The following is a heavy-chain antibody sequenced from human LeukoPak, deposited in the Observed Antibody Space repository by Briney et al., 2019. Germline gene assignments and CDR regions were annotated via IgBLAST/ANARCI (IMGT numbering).Heavy chain of an antibody. D-gene: IGHD2/OR15-2a*01. J-gene: IGHJ4*02. CDR2: ITISGDTT. CDR1: GFTFGSYA. V-gene: IGHV3-23*01. Sequence: PGRSLRLSCAASGFTFGSYAMSWVRQAPGKGLEWVSAITISGDTTYYADSVKGRLTISRDNSKNTLYLQMNSLRAEDTAVYYCAREGPRGNSQFDYWGQGTLVTVSS. CDR3: AREGPRGNSQFDY.